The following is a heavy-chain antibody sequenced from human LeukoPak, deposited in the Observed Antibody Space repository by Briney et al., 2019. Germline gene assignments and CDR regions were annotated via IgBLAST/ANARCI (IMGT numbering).Heavy chain of an antibody. Sequence: PGGSLRLSCAASGFTFSSYGMSWVHQAPGRGLEWVSSISGSGGTTHYADSVKGRFTISRDNSKNTLYVQMNSLRAEDTAVYYCVKAYYDILTGYFDYWGQGTLVTVSS. V-gene: IGHV3-23*01. CDR3: VKAYYDILTGYFDY. J-gene: IGHJ4*02. CDR1: GFTFSSYG. CDR2: ISGSGGTT. D-gene: IGHD3-9*01.